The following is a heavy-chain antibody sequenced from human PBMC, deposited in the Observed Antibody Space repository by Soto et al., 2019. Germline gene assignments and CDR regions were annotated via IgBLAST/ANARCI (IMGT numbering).Heavy chain of an antibody. Sequence: QVQLVQSGPVVKRPGASVKVSCEASGYTFTSFALHWVRQAPGPGLEWMGWINTAKGTRQYSQRFHNRVTITKDTSASTLYLELSSLTSEDTAVYYCARDGGYGDYADYTYYGMDVWGQGTTVTVSS. CDR2: INTAKGTR. D-gene: IGHD4-17*01. V-gene: IGHV1-3*04. CDR3: ARDGGYGDYADYTYYGMDV. J-gene: IGHJ6*02. CDR1: GYTFTSFA.